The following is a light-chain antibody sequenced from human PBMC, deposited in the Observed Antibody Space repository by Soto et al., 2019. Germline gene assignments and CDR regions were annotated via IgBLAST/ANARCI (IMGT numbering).Light chain of an antibody. V-gene: IGKV1-39*01. CDR3: QQSYNSPQT. Sequence: DIQMTQSPSSLSASVGDEVTITCRASQTIMTYLNWYQLKPGKPPRLLIYSASSLQSGVPSRFSGSGSGTDFTLTIRSLQPEDFATYSCQQSYNSPQTFGRGTKVDIK. J-gene: IGKJ1*01. CDR2: SAS. CDR1: QTIMTY.